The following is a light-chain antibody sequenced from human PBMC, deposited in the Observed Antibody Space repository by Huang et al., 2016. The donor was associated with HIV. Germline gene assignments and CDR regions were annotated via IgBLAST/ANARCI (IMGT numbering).Light chain of an antibody. CDR1: QSVSSN. CDR2: GAS. CDR3: QQYNNWPRT. Sequence: EIVMTQSPATLSVSPGERAPLSCRASQSVSSNLAWYHQKPGQAPRLLVYGASTRATGSPARFSGVGSGTEFPLTIRSLQPEDFPVYYCQQYNNWPRTFAQGTKVEIK. J-gene: IGKJ1*01. V-gene: IGKV3-15*01.